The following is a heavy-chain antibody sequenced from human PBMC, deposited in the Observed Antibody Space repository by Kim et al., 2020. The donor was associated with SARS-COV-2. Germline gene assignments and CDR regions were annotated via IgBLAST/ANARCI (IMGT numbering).Heavy chain of an antibody. CDR3: ARVLRPYHR. D-gene: IGHD2-21*01. Sequence: STNYADSEKGRFTLSRDKAQNTVYLQMNSLRDEDTAVYYCARVLRPYHRWGQGTLVTVSS. CDR2: ST. V-gene: IGHV3-74*01. J-gene: IGHJ5*02.